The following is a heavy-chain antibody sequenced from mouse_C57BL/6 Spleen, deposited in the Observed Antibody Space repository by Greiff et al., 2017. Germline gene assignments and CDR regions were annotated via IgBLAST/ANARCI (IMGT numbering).Heavy chain of an antibody. V-gene: IGHV5-4*01. D-gene: IGHD1-1*01. Sequence: EVQRVESGGGLVKPGGSLKLSCAASGFTFSSYAMSWVRQTPEKRLEWVATISDGGSYAYYPDNVKGRFTISRDNAKNNLYLQMSHLKSEDTAMYYCARDYYGSIPHWYFDVWGTGTTVTVSS. CDR2: ISDGGSYA. J-gene: IGHJ1*03. CDR3: ARDYYGSIPHWYFDV. CDR1: GFTFSSYA.